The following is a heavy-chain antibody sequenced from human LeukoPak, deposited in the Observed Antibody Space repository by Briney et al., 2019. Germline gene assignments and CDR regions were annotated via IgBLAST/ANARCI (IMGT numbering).Heavy chain of an antibody. CDR3: ARDTPPYCSSTSCSSCGPSN. J-gene: IGHJ4*02. D-gene: IGHD2-2*01. V-gene: IGHV1-18*01. Sequence: ASVKVSCKASGYTFTSYCISWVRQAPGQGLEWVGWIGAYNGNTNYAQKLQGRVTMTTDTATSTAYMELRSLRSDDTAVYYCARDTPPYCSSTSCSSCGPSNWGQGTLVTVSS. CDR1: GYTFTSYC. CDR2: IGAYNGNT.